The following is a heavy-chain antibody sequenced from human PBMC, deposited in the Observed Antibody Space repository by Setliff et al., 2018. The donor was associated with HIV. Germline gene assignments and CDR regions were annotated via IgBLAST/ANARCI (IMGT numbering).Heavy chain of an antibody. CDR2: IYHTGST. V-gene: IGHV4-4*02. D-gene: IGHD2-15*01. Sequence: KTSETLSLTCAASGVSISSDKWWTWVRQPPGKGLEWIGEIYHTGSTNYNPSLKSRVTISIDTAKNQFSLKLISVTAADTAVFYCARMYCSGGNCFPDYWGQGALVTVSS. CDR1: GVSISSDKW. CDR3: ARMYCSGGNCFPDY. J-gene: IGHJ4*02.